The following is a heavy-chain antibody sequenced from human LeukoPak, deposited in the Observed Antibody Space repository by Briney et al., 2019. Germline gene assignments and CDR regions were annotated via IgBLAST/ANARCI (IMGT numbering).Heavy chain of an antibody. CDR3: AKVGCSSTSRGVYYYYYYGMDV. CDR1: GFTFDDYA. CDR2: ISGDGGST. D-gene: IGHD2-2*01. Sequence: GGSLRLSCAASGFTFDDYAMHWVRQAPGKGLEWVSLISGDGGSTYYADSVKGRFTISRDNSKNSLYLQMNSLRTEDTALYYCAKVGCSSTSRGVYYYYYYGMDVWDQGTTVTVSS. J-gene: IGHJ6*02. V-gene: IGHV3-43*02.